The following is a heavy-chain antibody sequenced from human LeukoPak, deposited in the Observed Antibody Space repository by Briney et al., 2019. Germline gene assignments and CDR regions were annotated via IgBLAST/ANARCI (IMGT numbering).Heavy chain of an antibody. CDR1: GGSISSSSYY. J-gene: IGHJ4*02. CDR3: ARGGGYSYGYDLWEN. Sequence: PSETLSLTCTVSGGSISSSSYYWGWIRQPPGKGLEWIGSIYYSGSTYYNPSLKSRVTISVDTSKNQFSLKLSSVTAADTAVYYCARGGGYSYGYDLWENWGQGTLVTVSS. CDR2: IYYSGST. V-gene: IGHV4-39*07. D-gene: IGHD5-18*01.